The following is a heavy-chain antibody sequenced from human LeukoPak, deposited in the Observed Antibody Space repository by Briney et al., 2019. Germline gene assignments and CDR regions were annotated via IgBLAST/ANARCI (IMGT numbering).Heavy chain of an antibody. CDR2: ISPTGGST. V-gene: IGHV1-46*01. CDR1: GYTFTNNW. D-gene: IGHD3-9*01. CDR3: ARGDYDILTGYYLPPNWFDP. Sequence: ASVKVSCKAFGYTFTNNWMHWVRQAPGQGPEWMGLISPTGGSTAYAQKFQGRVTMTRNTSISTTYMELSSLRSEDTAVYYCARGDYDILTGYYLPPNWFDPWGQGTLVTVSS. J-gene: IGHJ5*02.